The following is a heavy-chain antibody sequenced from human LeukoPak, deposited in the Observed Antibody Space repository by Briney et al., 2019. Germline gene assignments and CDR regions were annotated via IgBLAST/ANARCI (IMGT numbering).Heavy chain of an antibody. D-gene: IGHD6-13*01. J-gene: IGHJ4*02. CDR3: AKGGSVAAAGTGSSFDY. CDR2: IYSGGST. CDR1: GFTVSSDS. Sequence: GSLRLSCTVSGFTVSSDSMSWVRQAPGKGLEWVSFIYSGGSTHYSDSVKGRFTISRDNSKNTLYLQMNSLRAEDTAVYYCAKGGSVAAAGTGSSFDYWGQGTLVTVSS. V-gene: IGHV3-53*01.